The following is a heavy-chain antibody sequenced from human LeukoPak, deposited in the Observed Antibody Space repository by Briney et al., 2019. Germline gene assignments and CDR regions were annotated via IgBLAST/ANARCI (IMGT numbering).Heavy chain of an antibody. CDR3: ARGVGDGYAFDY. Sequence: PSETLSLTCTVSGGSISSYYWSWIRQPPGKGLEWIGYIYYSGSTKYNPSLKSRVTISVDTSKNQFSLNLSSVTAADTAVYYCARGVGDGYAFDYWGQGTLVTVSS. J-gene: IGHJ4*02. D-gene: IGHD5-24*01. CDR1: GGSISSYY. CDR2: IYYSGST. V-gene: IGHV4-59*01.